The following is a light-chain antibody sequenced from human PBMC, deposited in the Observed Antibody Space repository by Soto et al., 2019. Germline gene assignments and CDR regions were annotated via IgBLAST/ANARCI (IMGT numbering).Light chain of an antibody. Sequence: QYVLTQPPSESGAPGQRVTISCTGSSSNIGAGYDVHWYQQLPGTAPKLLIYGNSNRPSGVPDRFSGSKSGTSASLAITGLQAEDEADYYCQSYDSSLSGYVFGTGTKLTVL. CDR1: SSNIGAGYD. J-gene: IGLJ1*01. CDR3: QSYDSSLSGYV. V-gene: IGLV1-40*01. CDR2: GNS.